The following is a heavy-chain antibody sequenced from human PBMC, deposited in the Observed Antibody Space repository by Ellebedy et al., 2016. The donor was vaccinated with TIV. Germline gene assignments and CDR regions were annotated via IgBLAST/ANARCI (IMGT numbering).Heavy chain of an antibody. CDR2: IYYSGNT. CDR3: ARVSYYYGTSYYFDN. D-gene: IGHD3-10*01. CDR1: DDSISGSGYY. V-gene: IGHV4-31*11. Sequence: MPSETLSLTCAVSDDSISGSGYYRSWLRQLTGKGREWIGFIYYSGNTYYNPSLESRLTVSVDTSKNQFSLNLKSVTAADTAVYFCARVSYYYGTSYYFDNWGQGTLVTVSS. J-gene: IGHJ4*02.